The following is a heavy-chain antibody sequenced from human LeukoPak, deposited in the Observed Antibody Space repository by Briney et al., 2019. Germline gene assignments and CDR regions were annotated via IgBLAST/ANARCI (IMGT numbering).Heavy chain of an antibody. V-gene: IGHV1-46*01. CDR1: GNTFTGYY. CDR3: ARAMWARYFDWLYPGWYFDL. Sequence: SVKVSCKASGNTFTGYYMHWVRQAPGQGLEWMGIINPSGGSTSYAQKFQGRVTMTRDTSTSTVYMELSSLRSEDTAVYYCARAMWARYFDWLYPGWYFDLWGRGTLVTVSS. D-gene: IGHD3-9*01. J-gene: IGHJ2*01. CDR2: INPSGGST.